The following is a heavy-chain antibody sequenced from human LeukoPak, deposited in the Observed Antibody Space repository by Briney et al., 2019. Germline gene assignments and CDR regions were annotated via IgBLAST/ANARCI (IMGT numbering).Heavy chain of an antibody. D-gene: IGHD3-22*01. CDR3: AKGSSGYFFDL. V-gene: IGHV3-23*01. CDR2: ISNDGGGT. CDR1: GSIFNNYG. Sequence: GGSLRLSCTASGSIFNNYGLIWVRQAPGKGLEWVSAISNDGGGTNYADFVKGRFTISRDNSKNTLFLQMNSLRAEDTALYYCAKGSSGYFFDLWGQGTLVTVSS. J-gene: IGHJ4*02.